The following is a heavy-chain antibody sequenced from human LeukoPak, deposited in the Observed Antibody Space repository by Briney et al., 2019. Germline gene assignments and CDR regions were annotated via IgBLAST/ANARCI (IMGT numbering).Heavy chain of an antibody. CDR2: NYYSGST. D-gene: IGHD3-10*01. CDR3: ARDLTYYYGSGSYSHYYYYGMDV. CDR1: GGSISSYY. J-gene: IGHJ6*02. Sequence: SETLSLTCTVSGGSISSYYWSWIRQPAGKVLEWIGYNYYSGSTNYYPSLKSRVTISVDTSKNQFSLKLSSVTAADTAVYYCARDLTYYYGSGSYSHYYYYGMDVWGQGTTVTVSS. V-gene: IGHV4-59*01.